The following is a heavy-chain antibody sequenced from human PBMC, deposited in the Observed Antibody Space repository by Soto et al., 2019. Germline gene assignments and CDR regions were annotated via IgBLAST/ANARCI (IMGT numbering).Heavy chain of an antibody. D-gene: IGHD3-10*01. CDR1: GDSISSYY. Sequence: PSETLSLTCTVSGDSISSYYWSWIRQPPGKGLEWIGYIYYSGSTNYNPSLKSRATISVDTSKNQFSLKLSSVTAADTAVYYCARRYGSAFDIWGQGTMVTVSS. V-gene: IGHV4-59*01. CDR3: ARRYGSAFDI. J-gene: IGHJ3*02. CDR2: IYYSGST.